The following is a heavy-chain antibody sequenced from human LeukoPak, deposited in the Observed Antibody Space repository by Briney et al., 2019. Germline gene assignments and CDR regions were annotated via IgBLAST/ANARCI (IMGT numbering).Heavy chain of an antibody. CDR3: AKVLPEYYDFWSGPKGAFFDY. CDR1: GFTFSSYA. V-gene: IGHV3-23*01. CDR2: ISGSGGST. D-gene: IGHD3-3*01. Sequence: PGGSLRLSCAASGFTFSSYAMSWVRQAPGKGLEWVSAISGSGGSTYYADSVKGRFTISRDNSKNTLYLQVNSLRAEDMAVYYCAKVLPEYYDFWSGPKGAFFDYWGQGTLVTVSS. J-gene: IGHJ4*02.